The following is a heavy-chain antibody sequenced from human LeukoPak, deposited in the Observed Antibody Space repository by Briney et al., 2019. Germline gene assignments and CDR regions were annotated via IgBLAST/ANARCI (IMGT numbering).Heavy chain of an antibody. Sequence: GGSLRLSCAASGFTFSSYGMHWVRQAPGKGLEWVAVISYDGSNKYYADSVKGRFTISRDNSKNTLYLQMSSLRAEDTAVYYCATSITMIVAVDYWGQGTLVTVSS. CDR2: ISYDGSNK. D-gene: IGHD3-22*01. V-gene: IGHV3-30*03. CDR1: GFTFSSYG. J-gene: IGHJ4*02. CDR3: ATSITMIVAVDY.